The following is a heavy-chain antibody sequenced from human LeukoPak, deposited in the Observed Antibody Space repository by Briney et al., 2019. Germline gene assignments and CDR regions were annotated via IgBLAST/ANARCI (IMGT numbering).Heavy chain of an antibody. J-gene: IGHJ6*04. Sequence: GGSLRLSCAASGFTFSIYWMSWVRQAAGKGLEWVANIKEDGSEKYYVDSVKGRFSISRDDAKNSLHLQMNSLRAEDTAVYYCARDRFGGMDVWGKGTSVTVSS. V-gene: IGHV3-7*01. D-gene: IGHD4-23*01. CDR3: ARDRFGGMDV. CDR2: IKEDGSEK. CDR1: GFTFSIYW.